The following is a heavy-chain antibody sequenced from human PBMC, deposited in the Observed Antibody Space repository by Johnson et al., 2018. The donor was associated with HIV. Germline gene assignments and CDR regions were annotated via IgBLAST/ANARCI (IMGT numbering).Heavy chain of an antibody. J-gene: IGHJ3*02. V-gene: IGHV3-66*02. D-gene: IGHD3-10*01. CDR3: ARESPAGAGSGSDAFDI. Sequence: QLVESGGGLVKPGGSLRLSCAASGFTFSDYYMSWIRQAPGQGLEWVSVIYSGGSTYYADSVKGRFTISRDNAKNSLYLQMNSLRAEDTAVYYCARESPAGAGSGSDAFDIWGQGTMVTVSS. CDR1: GFTFSDYY. CDR2: IYSGGST.